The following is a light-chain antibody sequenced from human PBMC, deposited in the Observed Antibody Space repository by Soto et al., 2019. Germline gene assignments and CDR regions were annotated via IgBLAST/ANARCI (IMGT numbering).Light chain of an antibody. J-gene: IGLJ2*01. Sequence: QAVVTQEPSLTVSPGGTVTLTCASSTGAVTGDYYPNWFQQKPGQTPRPLIYGINNRPSWIPARFSGSLLGGKAALTLSGVQPEEEAEDYCRLYYGAAQLVFGGGTKLTVL. CDR1: TGAVTGDYY. CDR2: GIN. V-gene: IGLV7-43*01. CDR3: RLYYGAAQLV.